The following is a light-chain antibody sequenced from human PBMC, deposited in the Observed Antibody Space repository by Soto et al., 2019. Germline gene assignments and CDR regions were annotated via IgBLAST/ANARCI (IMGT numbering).Light chain of an antibody. CDR3: QQYNSYSIT. V-gene: IGKV1-5*03. CDR1: QSISSW. Sequence: DIQMTQSPSTPSASVGDRVTITFPASQSISSWLAWYQQKPGKAPKLLIYKASSLESGVPSRFSGSGSGTEFTLTISSLQPDDFATYYCQQYNSYSITFGQGTRLEIK. CDR2: KAS. J-gene: IGKJ5*01.